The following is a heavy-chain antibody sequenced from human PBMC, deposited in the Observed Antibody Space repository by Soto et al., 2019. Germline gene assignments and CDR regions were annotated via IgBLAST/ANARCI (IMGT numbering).Heavy chain of an antibody. CDR3: ARFTTTMIVVVTRGDWFDP. CDR1: GGSISSGGYY. D-gene: IGHD3-22*01. J-gene: IGHJ5*02. V-gene: IGHV4-31*03. CDR2: IYYSGST. Sequence: QVQLQESGPGLVKPSQTLSLTCTVSGGSISSGGYYWSWIRQHPGKGLEWIGYIYYSGSTYYNPSLKIRVTISVDTSKNHVSLKLSSVTAADTAVYYCARFTTTMIVVVTRGDWFDPWGQGTLVTVSS.